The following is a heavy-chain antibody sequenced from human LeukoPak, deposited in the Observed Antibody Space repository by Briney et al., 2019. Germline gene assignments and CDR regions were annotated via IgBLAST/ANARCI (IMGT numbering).Heavy chain of an antibody. J-gene: IGHJ4*02. D-gene: IGHD4-17*01. V-gene: IGHV4-59*08. CDR1: GGFISCYF. Sequence: KASATPFLNCPVSGGFISCYFRGLVRAPPGEGPGGVGDIYYSGSTNYNPSLKSRVTISVDTSKNQFSLKLSSVTAADTAVYYCARHGHGDYGAGWVFDYWGQGTLVTVSS. CDR2: IYYSGST. CDR3: ARHGHGDYGAGWVFDY.